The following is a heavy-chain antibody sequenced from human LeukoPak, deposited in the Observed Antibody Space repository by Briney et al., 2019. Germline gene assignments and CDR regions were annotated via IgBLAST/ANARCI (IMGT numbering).Heavy chain of an antibody. CDR1: GYSISGGYY. CDR2: IYHSGST. Sequence: PSETLSLTCAVSGYSISGGYYWGWIRQPPGEGLGRIGSIYHSGSTYYNPSPKSRVTISVDTTKKQFSLKLTSVTAADTAVYYYASIAAAGYRFDYWGQGTLVTVSS. J-gene: IGHJ4*02. CDR3: ASIAAAGYRFDY. D-gene: IGHD6-13*01. V-gene: IGHV4-38-2*01.